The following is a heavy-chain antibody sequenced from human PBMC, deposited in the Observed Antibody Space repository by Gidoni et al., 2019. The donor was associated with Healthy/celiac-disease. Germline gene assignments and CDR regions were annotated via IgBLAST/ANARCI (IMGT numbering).Heavy chain of an antibody. Sequence: QVQLVESGGGVVQPGRSLRRSCAASGFTFSSYARHWVRQAPGKGLEWVAVISYDGSNKYYADSVKCRFTISRDNSKNTLYLQMNSLRAEDTAVYYCARDLLLEMATMGMDVWGQGTTVTVSS. CDR2: ISYDGSNK. V-gene: IGHV3-30-3*01. J-gene: IGHJ6*02. CDR1: GFTFSSYA. D-gene: IGHD5-12*01. CDR3: ARDLLLEMATMGMDV.